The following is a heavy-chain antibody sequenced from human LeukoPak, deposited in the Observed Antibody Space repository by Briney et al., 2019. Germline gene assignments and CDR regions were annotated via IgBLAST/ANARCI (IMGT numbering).Heavy chain of an antibody. J-gene: IGHJ4*02. Sequence: GGSLRLSCAASGFTFSSYGMHWVRQAPGKGLEWVAVIWYDGSNKYYADSVKGRFTISRDNSKNTLYLQMNSLRAEDTAVYYCARGYSSSWYEDYFDYWGQGTLVTVSS. CDR3: ARGYSSSWYEDYFDY. V-gene: IGHV3-33*01. CDR1: GFTFSSYG. D-gene: IGHD6-13*01. CDR2: IWYDGSNK.